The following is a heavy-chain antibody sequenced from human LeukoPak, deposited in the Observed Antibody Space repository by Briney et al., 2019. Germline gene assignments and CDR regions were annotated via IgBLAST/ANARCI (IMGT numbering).Heavy chain of an antibody. J-gene: IGHJ6*04. Sequence: GGYLRLSCAATGFSFRSYWMSWVRQAPGKGLEWMANIKQDGSEKYYVDSVKGRFTISRDNAKNSLYLQMNSLRAEDTAVYYCARELVTYYYGSGSPMDVWGKGTTVTVSS. CDR2: IKQDGSEK. CDR3: ARELVTYYYGSGSPMDV. D-gene: IGHD3-10*01. CDR1: GFSFRSYW. V-gene: IGHV3-7*01.